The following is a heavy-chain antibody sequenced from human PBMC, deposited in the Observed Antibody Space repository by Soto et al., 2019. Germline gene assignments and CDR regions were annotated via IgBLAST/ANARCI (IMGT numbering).Heavy chain of an antibody. CDR2: ISGSGGST. J-gene: IGHJ6*03. CDR3: ARYYDFWSGYYYYYYMDV. D-gene: IGHD3-3*01. Sequence: GGSLRLSCAASGFTFSSYAMSWVRQAPGKGLEWVSAISGSGGSTYYADSVKGRFTISRDNSKNTLYLQRNSLRAEDTAVYYCARYYDFWSGYYYYYYMDVWGKGTTVTVSS. CDR1: GFTFSSYA. V-gene: IGHV3-23*01.